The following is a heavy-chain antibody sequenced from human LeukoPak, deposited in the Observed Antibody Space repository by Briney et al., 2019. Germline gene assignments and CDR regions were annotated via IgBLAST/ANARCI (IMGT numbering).Heavy chain of an antibody. CDR3: ARDAVAGTQGFDY. Sequence: PGGSLRLSCAASGFTFSSYTMNWVRQAPGKGLQWVSSISYSSSHIYYADSVKGRFTISRDNSKNTLYLQMNSLRAEDTAVYYCARDAVAGTQGFDYWGQGTLVTVSS. CDR1: GFTFSSYT. V-gene: IGHV3-21*04. D-gene: IGHD6-19*01. CDR2: ISYSSSHI. J-gene: IGHJ4*02.